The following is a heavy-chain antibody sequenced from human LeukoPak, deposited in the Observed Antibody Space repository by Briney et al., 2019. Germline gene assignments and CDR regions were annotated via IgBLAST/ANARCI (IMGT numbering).Heavy chain of an antibody. V-gene: IGHV1-18*01. CDR3: ARTRYWDTAMNYYYYGMDV. J-gene: IGHJ6*02. CDR1: GYTFTSYG. D-gene: IGHD5-18*01. CDR2: ISGFNGHT. Sequence: ASVRVSCKASGYTFTSYGINWVRQAPGQGLEWMGWISGFNGHTKDTQKLQGRVTMTTDTSTSTAYMELSSLRSEDTAVYYCARTRYWDTAMNYYYYGMDVWGQGTTVTVSS.